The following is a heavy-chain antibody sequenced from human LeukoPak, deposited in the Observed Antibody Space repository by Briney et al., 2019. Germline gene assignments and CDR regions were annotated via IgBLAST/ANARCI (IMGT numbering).Heavy chain of an antibody. CDR3: ARGRGYYDSSGYHPLRY. Sequence: PSETLSLTCAVYGGSFSGYYWSWLRQPPGKGLEWIGEINHSGSTNYNPSLKSRVTISVDTSKNQFSLELSSVTAADTAVYYCARGRGYYDSSGYHPLRYWGQGTLVTVSS. V-gene: IGHV4-34*01. J-gene: IGHJ4*02. CDR1: GGSFSGYY. D-gene: IGHD3-22*01. CDR2: INHSGST.